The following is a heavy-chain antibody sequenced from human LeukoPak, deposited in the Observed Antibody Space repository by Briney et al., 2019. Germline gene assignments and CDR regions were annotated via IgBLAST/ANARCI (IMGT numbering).Heavy chain of an antibody. CDR2: ISASGSST. Sequence: GGSLRLSCAASGFTFSSYGMSWVRQAPGKGLEWVSGISASGSSTYYGDSVKGRFTISRDNSKNTLYLQMSSLRVEDTAVYYCAKRGYYGSGSYSASEYFQHWGQGTLVTVSS. D-gene: IGHD3-10*01. J-gene: IGHJ1*01. CDR3: AKRGYYGSGSYSASEYFQH. CDR1: GFTFSSYG. V-gene: IGHV3-23*01.